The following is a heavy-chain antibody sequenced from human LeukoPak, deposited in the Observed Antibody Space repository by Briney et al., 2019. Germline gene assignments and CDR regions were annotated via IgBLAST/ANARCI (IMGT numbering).Heavy chain of an antibody. V-gene: IGHV3-21*01. J-gene: IGHJ1*01. CDR1: GFTFSSYS. Sequence: GGSLRLSCAASGFTFSSYSMNWVRQAPGKGLEWVSSTSSSSSYIYYADSMKGRFTISRDNAKNSLYLQMNSLRAEDTVVYYCASGPYCSGGSCYIAEYFQHWGQGTLVTVSS. CDR3: ASGPYCSGGSCYIAEYFQH. D-gene: IGHD2-15*01. CDR2: TSSSSSYI.